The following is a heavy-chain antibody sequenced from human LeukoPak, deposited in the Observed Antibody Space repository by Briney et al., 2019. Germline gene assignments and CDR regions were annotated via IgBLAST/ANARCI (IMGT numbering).Heavy chain of an antibody. CDR2: INPYTGGT. CDR3: ARADRLHGGPYLIGP. D-gene: IGHD2-21*01. J-gene: IGHJ5*02. CDR1: GYSFADYY. Sequence: ASVKVSCKASGYSFADYYMHRVRQAPGQGLEWMGWINPYTGGTLSAQKFQGRVTMTRDTSITTVYMGVSWLTSDDTAIYYCARADRLHGGPYLIGPWGQGTLVTVSS. V-gene: IGHV1-2*02.